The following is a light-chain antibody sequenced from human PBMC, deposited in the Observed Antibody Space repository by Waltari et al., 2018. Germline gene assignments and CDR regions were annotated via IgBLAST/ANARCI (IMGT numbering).Light chain of an antibody. CDR2: GAS. V-gene: IGKV3-15*01. CDR3: QRGLI. Sequence: EIVLTHSPATLSVSTGERVTLSCRASQRVGSNVTWYQQRLGRTPTLLSYGASTRAPGTPARFSGSGSGTEFTLTISSLQSEDFAVYYCQRGLIFGGGTKVEIK. J-gene: IGKJ4*01. CDR1: QRVGSN.